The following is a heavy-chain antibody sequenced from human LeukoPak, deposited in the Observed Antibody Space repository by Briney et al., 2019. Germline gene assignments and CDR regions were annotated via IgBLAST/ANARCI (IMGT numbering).Heavy chain of an antibody. V-gene: IGHV4-30-2*01. CDR1: GGSISSGGYY. J-gene: IGHJ4*02. CDR3: ARFGIQLWLYYFDY. Sequence: SQTLSLTCTVSGGSISSGGYYWSWIRQPPGKGLEWIGEINHSGSTNYNPSLKSRVTISVDTSKNQFSLKLSSVTAADTAVYYCARFGIQLWLYYFDYWGQGTLVTVSS. CDR2: INHSGST. D-gene: IGHD5-18*01.